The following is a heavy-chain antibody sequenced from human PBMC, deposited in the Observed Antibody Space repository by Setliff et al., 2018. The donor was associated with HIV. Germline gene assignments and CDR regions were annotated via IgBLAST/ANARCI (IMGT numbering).Heavy chain of an antibody. CDR2: INHGGST. V-gene: IGHV4-34*01. Sequence: PSETLSLTCAVYGGSFSGYYWSWIRQSPGKGLEWIGQINHGGSTNYSPSLKSRVTMSIDTSKNQFSLKLTSVTAADTAVYYCATVIGWNDATDCWGQGTLVTVSS. D-gene: IGHD1-1*01. CDR1: GGSFSGYY. J-gene: IGHJ4*02. CDR3: ATVIGWNDATDC.